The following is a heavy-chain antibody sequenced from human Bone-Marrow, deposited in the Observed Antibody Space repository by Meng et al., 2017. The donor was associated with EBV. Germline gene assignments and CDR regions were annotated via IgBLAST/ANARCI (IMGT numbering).Heavy chain of an antibody. J-gene: IGHJ4*02. CDR2: IYYSGST. V-gene: IGHV4-61*01. D-gene: IGHD3-22*01. CDR3: ARTAGGYCDSIVCSDN. Sequence: QVQLQESGPGLVKPSETLSLTCTVSGGSLNSGTYYWSWIRQPPGKGLEWIGYIYYSGSTNYNPSLKSRVTISLDTSKNQFSLRLSSVTAADTAVYYCARTAGGYCDSIVCSDNWGPGTMVTVSA. CDR1: GGSLNSGTYY.